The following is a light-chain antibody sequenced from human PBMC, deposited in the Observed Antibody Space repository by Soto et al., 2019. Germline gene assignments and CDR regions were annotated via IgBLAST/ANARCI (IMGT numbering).Light chain of an antibody. J-gene: IGKJ1*01. CDR3: QQYNSYPWT. CDR2: GAS. Sequence: DIQMTQSPSTLSASVGDRVTITCRASQNIDRLLACNQQKPGKAPNLLIYGASNLESGVPSRFSGSGSGTEFTPTSSSLRPDDLATYYCQQYNSYPWTFGKGNKVEIK. CDR1: QNIDRL. V-gene: IGKV1-5*03.